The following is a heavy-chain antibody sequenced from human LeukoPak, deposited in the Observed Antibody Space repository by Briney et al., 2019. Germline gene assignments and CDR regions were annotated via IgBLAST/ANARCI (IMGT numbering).Heavy chain of an antibody. Sequence: SETLSLTCTVSGDSFSSVTDYWAWLRQPPGKGLEWIASGDYSGGTYYNPSLESRVAISVDMSKNQFSLKLTSVTGADTAVYYCAGERGEEYSSGWYKRNYFDNWGQGTRVTVSS. CDR3: AGERGEEYSSGWYKRNYFDN. CDR2: GDYSGGT. J-gene: IGHJ4*02. CDR1: GDSFSSVTDY. D-gene: IGHD6-19*01. V-gene: IGHV4-39*07.